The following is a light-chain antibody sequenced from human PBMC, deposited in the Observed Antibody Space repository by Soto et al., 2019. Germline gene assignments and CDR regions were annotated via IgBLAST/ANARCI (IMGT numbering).Light chain of an antibody. J-gene: IGKJ1*01. V-gene: IGKV1-13*02. Sequence: AIQMTQSPSSLSASVGDRVTITCRASQGIRNDLGWYQQKPGKAPKLLIYKASTLESGVPSRFNGSGSGTEFTLTISTLQPDDFATYYCQQYNTYPWTFGQGTKVDIK. CDR1: QGIRND. CDR2: KAS. CDR3: QQYNTYPWT.